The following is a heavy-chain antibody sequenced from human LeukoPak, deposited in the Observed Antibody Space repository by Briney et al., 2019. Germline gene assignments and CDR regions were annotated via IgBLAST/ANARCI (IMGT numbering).Heavy chain of an antibody. Sequence: GGSLRLSCAASGFTFSSYAMSWVRQAPGKGLEWVSAISGSGGSTYYADSVKGRFTISRDNSKNTLYLQMNSLRAEDTAVYYCAKDSNYGFWSGIRDVAFDIWGQGTMVTVSS. CDR3: AKDSNYGFWSGIRDVAFDI. J-gene: IGHJ3*02. V-gene: IGHV3-23*01. CDR1: GFTFSSYA. CDR2: ISGSGGST. D-gene: IGHD3-3*01.